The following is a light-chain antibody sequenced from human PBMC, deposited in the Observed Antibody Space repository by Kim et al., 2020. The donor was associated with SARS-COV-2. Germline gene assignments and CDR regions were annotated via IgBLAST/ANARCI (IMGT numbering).Light chain of an antibody. J-gene: IGLJ3*02. V-gene: IGLV3-19*01. CDR1: NLRSYY. CDR3: NSRDSSGNHLV. CDR2: DKN. Sequence: LGQTVRITCQGDNLRSYYASWYQQKPGQAPVLVIYDKNNRPSGIPDRFSGSSSGNTASLTITGAQAEDEADYYCNSRDSSGNHLVFGGGTKVTVL.